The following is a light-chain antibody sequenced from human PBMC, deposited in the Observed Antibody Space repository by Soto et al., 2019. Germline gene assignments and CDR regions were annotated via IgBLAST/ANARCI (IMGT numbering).Light chain of an antibody. J-gene: IGLJ2*01. V-gene: IGLV1-44*01. CDR3: AAWDDSLNAL. CDR1: SSNIGSNT. Sequence: QSVLTQPPSASVTPGQRVTISCSGSSSNIGSNTVNWYQQLPGTAPKLLIYSNNQRPSGVPDRFSGSKSGTSASLAISGLQSEDEADYYCAAWDDSLNALFGGGTKVTVL. CDR2: SNN.